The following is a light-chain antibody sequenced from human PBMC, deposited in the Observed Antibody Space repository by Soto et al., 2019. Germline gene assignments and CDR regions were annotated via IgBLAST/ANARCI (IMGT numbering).Light chain of an antibody. Sequence: QSVVTQPPSASGTPGQRVTISCSGSSSNIESNTVNWYQQLPGTAPKLLIYSTNQRPSGVPDRFSGSKSGTSAPLAISGLQSEDEADYYCAAWDDSLKGWVFGGGTKVTVL. J-gene: IGLJ3*02. V-gene: IGLV1-44*01. CDR1: SSNIESNT. CDR3: AAWDDSLKGWV. CDR2: STN.